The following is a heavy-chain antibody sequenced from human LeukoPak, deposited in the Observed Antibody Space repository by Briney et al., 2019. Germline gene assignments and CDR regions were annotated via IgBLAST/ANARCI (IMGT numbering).Heavy chain of an antibody. CDR2: ISGSGGST. D-gene: IGHD6-13*01. CDR1: GFTFSSYA. V-gene: IGHV3-23*01. J-gene: IGHJ6*02. Sequence: GGSLRLSCAASGFTFSSYAMSWVRQAPGKGLEWVSAISGSGGSTYYADSVKGRFTISRDNSKNTLYLQMNSLRAEDTAVYYCAKDAELYSSSWYSYYYGMDVWGQGTTVTVSS. CDR3: AKDAELYSSSWYSYYYGMDV.